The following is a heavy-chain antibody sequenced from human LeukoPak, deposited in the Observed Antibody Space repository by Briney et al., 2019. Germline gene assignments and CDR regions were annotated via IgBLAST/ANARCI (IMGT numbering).Heavy chain of an antibody. CDR1: GYTFSDYY. D-gene: IGHD6-19*01. CDR2: INPNSGDT. CDR3: ARDLKMGYSSGRYSWGTGSSNDY. V-gene: IGHV1-2*02. Sequence: ASVKVSCKTSGYTFSDYYIHWIRQAPGQGLEWVGWINPNSGDTDYAQKFQGRVTVTRDTSISTAYMELRSLRSDDTAVYYCARDLKMGYSSGRYSWGTGSSNDYWGQGTLITVSS. J-gene: IGHJ4*02.